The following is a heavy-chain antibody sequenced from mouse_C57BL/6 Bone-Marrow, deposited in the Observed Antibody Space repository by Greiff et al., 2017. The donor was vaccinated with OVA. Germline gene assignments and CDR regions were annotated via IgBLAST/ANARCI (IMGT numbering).Heavy chain of an antibody. CDR3: ARHEENYYGSSYEGFAY. Sequence: LVESGAELVKPGASVKLSCKASGYTFTEYTIHWVKQRSGQGLEWIGWFYPGSGSIKYNEKFKDKATLTADKSSSTVYMELSRLTSEDSAVYFCARHEENYYGSSYEGFAYWGQGTLVTVSA. J-gene: IGHJ3*01. CDR2: FYPGSGSI. D-gene: IGHD1-1*01. CDR1: GYTFTEYT. V-gene: IGHV1-62-2*01.